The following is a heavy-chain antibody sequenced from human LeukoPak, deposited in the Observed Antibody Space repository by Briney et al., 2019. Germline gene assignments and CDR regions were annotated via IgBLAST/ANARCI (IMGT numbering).Heavy chain of an antibody. D-gene: IGHD2/OR15-2a*01. CDR2: ISSSSSYI. J-gene: IGHJ4*02. V-gene: IGHV3-21*01. CDR1: GFTFSIYS. CDR3: ARDAEISQIDY. Sequence: GGSLRLSCAASGFTFSIYSMTGVPQSPGKGLEWVSSISSSSSYIYYADSVKGRFTISRDNAKNSLYLQMNSLRAEDTAVYYCARDAEISQIDYWGQGTLVTVS.